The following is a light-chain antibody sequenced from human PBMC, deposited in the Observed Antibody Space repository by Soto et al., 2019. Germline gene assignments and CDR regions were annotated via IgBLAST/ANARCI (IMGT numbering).Light chain of an antibody. CDR3: SSYTGSSTLYV. CDR1: SSDVGDYDY. Sequence: QPASVAGSPGQSITISCTGTSSDVGDYDYVSWYRQQPGKAPKLLIYDVSNRPSEISNRFSGSKSANTASLTISGLQAEDEADYYCSSYTGSSTLYVFGTGTKVTVL. CDR2: DVS. V-gene: IGLV2-14*03. J-gene: IGLJ1*01.